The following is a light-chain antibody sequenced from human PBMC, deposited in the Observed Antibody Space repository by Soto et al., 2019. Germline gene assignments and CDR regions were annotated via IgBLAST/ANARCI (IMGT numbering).Light chain of an antibody. V-gene: IGKV3-20*01. CDR1: QSVSSSY. CDR2: GAS. Sequence: EIVLTQSPGTLSLSPGERATFSCRASQSVSSSYLAWYQQKPGQAPRLLIYGASSRATGIPDRFRGTGSGTDFTLTISRLEPEDFAVYYCQQYESSPLMYTFGQGTKLEIK. J-gene: IGKJ2*01. CDR3: QQYESSPLMYT.